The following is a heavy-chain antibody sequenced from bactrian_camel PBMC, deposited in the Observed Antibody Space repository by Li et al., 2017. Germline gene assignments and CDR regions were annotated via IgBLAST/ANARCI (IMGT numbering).Heavy chain of an antibody. CDR2: VDDDGTT. CDR3: VRGWDDDTWSFNY. CDR1: PETYHNHC. V-gene: IGHV3S55*01. Sequence: HVQLVESGGGSVQAGGSLRLSCAASPETYHNHCMGWFRQVPGKDTEGVAVVDDDGTTDYADSVKGRFTISKDKAKNTLFLQMNSLKPEDTAVYYCVRGWDDDTWSFNYWGQGTQVTVS. J-gene: IGHJ4*01. D-gene: IGHD3*01.